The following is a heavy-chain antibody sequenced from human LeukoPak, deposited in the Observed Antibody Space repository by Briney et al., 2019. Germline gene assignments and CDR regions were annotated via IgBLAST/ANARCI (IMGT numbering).Heavy chain of an antibody. CDR1: GGSISSYY. D-gene: IGHD3-10*01. Sequence: SETLSLTRTVSGGSISSYYWSWIRQPPGKGLEWIGYIYYSGSTNYNPSLKSRVTISVDTSKNQFSLKLSSVTAADTAVYYCARDVGRPGVHWFDPWGQGTLVTVSS. CDR2: IYYSGST. V-gene: IGHV4-59*01. CDR3: ARDVGRPGVHWFDP. J-gene: IGHJ5*02.